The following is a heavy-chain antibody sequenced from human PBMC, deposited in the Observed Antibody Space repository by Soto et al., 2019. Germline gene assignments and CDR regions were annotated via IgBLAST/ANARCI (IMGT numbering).Heavy chain of an antibody. CDR2: IIPIFGTA. J-gene: IGHJ4*02. CDR1: GGTFSSYA. CDR3: ARWSKGRYGGYACFDY. D-gene: IGHD5-12*01. Sequence: SVKVSCKASGGTFSSYAISWVRQAPGQGLEWMGGIIPIFGTANYEQKFQGRVTITADKSTSTAYMELSSLRSEDTAVYYCARWSKGRYGGYACFDYWGQGTLVTVSS. V-gene: IGHV1-69*06.